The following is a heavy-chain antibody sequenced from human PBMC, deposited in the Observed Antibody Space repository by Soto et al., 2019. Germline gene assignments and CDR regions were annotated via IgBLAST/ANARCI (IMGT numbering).Heavy chain of an antibody. V-gene: IGHV4-30-4*01. CDR2: IDYSAST. Sequence: VQLQESGPGLVKPSQTLSLSCTVSGASISSDNYRWSWIRQPPGKGLEWIGYIDYSASTYYNPSLKSRVTISLDTSKSQFSLNLSSVTAADTAVYYCDRVKVGGRDLDYFDYWGQGTLVTVSS. CDR1: GASISSDNYR. D-gene: IGHD2-15*01. J-gene: IGHJ4*02. CDR3: DRVKVGGRDLDYFDY.